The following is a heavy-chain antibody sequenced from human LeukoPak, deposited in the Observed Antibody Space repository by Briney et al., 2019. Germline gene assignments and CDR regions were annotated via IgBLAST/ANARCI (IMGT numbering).Heavy chain of an antibody. CDR2: THYRSKWYN. J-gene: IGHJ2*01. CDR3: ARDSPLTTVTTFPYWYFDL. V-gene: IGHV6-1*01. Sequence: SQTLSLTCAISGDSFSSNSAAWDWIRQSPSRGLEWLGRTHYRSKWYNDYAVSVKSRITLTPAPSKNQFSLQLNSVTPEDTAVYYCARDSPLTTVTTFPYWYFDLWGRGTLVTVSS. CDR1: GDSFSSNSAA. D-gene: IGHD4-17*01.